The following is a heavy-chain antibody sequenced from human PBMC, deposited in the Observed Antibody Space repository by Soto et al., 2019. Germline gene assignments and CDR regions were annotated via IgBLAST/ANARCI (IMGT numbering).Heavy chain of an antibody. V-gene: IGHV1-69*08. CDR1: GGTFSSYT. CDR2: IIPILGIA. J-gene: IGHJ5*02. CDR3: ARDYCTNGVCYTEGFAP. D-gene: IGHD2-8*01. Sequence: QVQLVQSGAEVKKPGSSVKVSCKASGGTFSSYTISWVRQAPGQGLEWMGRIIPILGIANYAQKFQGRVTINADKTTSTAYMELSSVSSDDTAVYYCARDYCTNGVCYTEGFAPWGQGTLVTVSS.